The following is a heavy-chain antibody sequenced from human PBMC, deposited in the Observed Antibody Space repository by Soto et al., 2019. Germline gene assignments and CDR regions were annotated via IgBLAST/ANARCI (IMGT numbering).Heavy chain of an antibody. D-gene: IGHD1-1*01. CDR3: AKDRHDRNTRTDAFDV. V-gene: IGHV3-11*01. J-gene: IGHJ3*01. CDR1: GFTFSGHY. Sequence: PGGSLRLSCVASGFTFSGHYMNWIRQAPGKGLEWLAYLTNDGGYTYYADSVRGRFTIWRDNAKDSLYLQINDLRADDTGVYYCAKDRHDRNTRTDAFDVWGQVTRVTVSS. CDR2: LTNDGGYT.